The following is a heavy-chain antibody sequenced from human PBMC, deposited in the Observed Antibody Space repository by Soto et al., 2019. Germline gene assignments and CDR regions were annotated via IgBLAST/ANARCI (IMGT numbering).Heavy chain of an antibody. J-gene: IGHJ4*02. V-gene: IGHV4-39*01. CDR2: IYYTENT. CDR3: ARATVALAAGFDY. Sequence: SETLSLTCTVSGGSIRSSHYYWGWIRQPPGKGLQWIGSIYYTENTYYSPSLKSRVPIFIDSSRNRFSLYLNSLTAADTAVYYCARATVALAAGFDYWGRGTLVTVSS. CDR1: GGSIRSSHYY. D-gene: IGHD6-19*01.